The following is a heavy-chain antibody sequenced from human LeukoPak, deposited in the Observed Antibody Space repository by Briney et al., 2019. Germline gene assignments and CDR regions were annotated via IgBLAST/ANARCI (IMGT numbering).Heavy chain of an antibody. J-gene: IGHJ4*02. D-gene: IGHD6-19*01. V-gene: IGHV4-34*01. CDR3: TRAVAGHPD. CDR1: GVPFSNYY. CDR2: INHSGYT. Sequence: SETLSLTCAVSGVPFSNYYWSWVRQSPRLRLEWIGEINHSGYTNYNPSLKSRVTMSIDTSKNQFSLRLTSVSAADTGVYYCTRAVAGHPDWGQGTLVTVSS.